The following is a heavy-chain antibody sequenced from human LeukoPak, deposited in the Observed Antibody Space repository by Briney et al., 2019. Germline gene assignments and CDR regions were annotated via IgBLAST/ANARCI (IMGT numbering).Heavy chain of an antibody. CDR2: IYHSGST. CDR1: GYSISSGYY. Sequence: SETLSLTFAMSGYSISSGYYWGWIRQPPGKGLEGIGSIYHSGSTYYNPSVKSRITISVDTSKNQFSLNLSSVTAADAAVYYCARGLGIHIAWFDPWGQGTLVTVSS. CDR3: ARGLGIHIAWFDP. J-gene: IGHJ5*02. V-gene: IGHV4-38-2*01. D-gene: IGHD2-21*01.